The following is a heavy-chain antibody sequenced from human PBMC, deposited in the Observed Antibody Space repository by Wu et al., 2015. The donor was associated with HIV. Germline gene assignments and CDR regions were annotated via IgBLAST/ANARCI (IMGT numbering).Heavy chain of an antibody. D-gene: IGHD3-9*01. V-gene: IGHV1-69*01. CDR1: GYTFTGYY. CDR3: ARSSGEGGRYNYYFYYMDV. J-gene: IGHJ6*03. Sequence: QVQLVQSGAEVKKPGASVKVSCKASGYTFTGYYMHWVRQAPGQGLEWMGWINPLFGTTKYAQKFQGRVTITADASTHTAYMELSSLRSEDTAIYYCARSSGEGGRYNYYFYYMDVWGKGTTVTVSS. CDR2: INPLFGTT.